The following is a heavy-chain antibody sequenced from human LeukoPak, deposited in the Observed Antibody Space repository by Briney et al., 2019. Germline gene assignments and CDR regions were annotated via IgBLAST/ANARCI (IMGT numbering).Heavy chain of an antibody. J-gene: IGHJ3*02. Sequence: ASVKVSCKASGYIFYTYGISWVRQTPGQGLEWMAWISPDTDDTKYAQKLEGRVALTTDTTTSTAYLELRNLRSCDTAVYYCARSGFCTSSSCYRESDGFDIWGQGTKVTVSS. CDR1: GYIFYTYG. V-gene: IGHV1-18*01. CDR2: ISPDTDDT. CDR3: ARSGFCTSSSCYRESDGFDI. D-gene: IGHD2-8*01.